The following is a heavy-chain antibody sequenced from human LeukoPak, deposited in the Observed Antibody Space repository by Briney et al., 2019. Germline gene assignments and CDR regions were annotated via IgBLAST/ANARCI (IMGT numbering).Heavy chain of an antibody. V-gene: IGHV1-3*01. Sequence: ASVKVSCKASGYTFTSYAIHWVRQAPGQRLEWMGWISAGNGNTKYSQNFQGRVTFISNTSATTAFMELSSLRSEDTAVYYCARGGARELLRGSYYFDYWGQGTLVTVSS. CDR1: GYTFTSYA. CDR3: ARGGARELLRGSYYFDY. CDR2: ISAGNGNT. J-gene: IGHJ4*02. D-gene: IGHD1-26*01.